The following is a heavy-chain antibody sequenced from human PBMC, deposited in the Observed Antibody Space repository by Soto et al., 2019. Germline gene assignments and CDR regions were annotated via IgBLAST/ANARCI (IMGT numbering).Heavy chain of an antibody. CDR3: ASSRAPSIAPVGY. CDR1: GFTFSSYS. J-gene: IGHJ4*02. Sequence: GGSLRLSCAASGFTFSSYSMNWVRQAPGKGLEWVSSISSSSSYIYYADSVKGRFTISRDNAKNSLYLQMNSLRAEDTAVYYCASSRAPSIAPVGYWGQGTLVTVPS. CDR2: ISSSSSYI. D-gene: IGHD6-13*01. V-gene: IGHV3-21*01.